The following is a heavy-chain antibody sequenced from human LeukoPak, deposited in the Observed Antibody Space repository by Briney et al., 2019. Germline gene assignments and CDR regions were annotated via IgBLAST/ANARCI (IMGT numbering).Heavy chain of an antibody. CDR2: ISWNSGSI. V-gene: IGHV3-9*03. CDR1: GFTFDDYA. CDR3: AKDIGEMATNAFDY. J-gene: IGHJ4*02. D-gene: IGHD5-24*01. Sequence: PGRSLRLSCAASGFTFDDYAMHWVRQAPGKGLEWVSGISWNSGSIGYADSVKGRFTISRDNAKNPLYLQMNSLRAEDMALYYCAKDIGEMATNAFDYWGQGTLVTVSS.